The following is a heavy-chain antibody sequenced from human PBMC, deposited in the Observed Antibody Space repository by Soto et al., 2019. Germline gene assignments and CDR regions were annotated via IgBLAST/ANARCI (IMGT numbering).Heavy chain of an antibody. CDR2: IYYSGST. Sequence: QLQLQESGPGLVKPSETLSLTCTVSGGSISSSSYYWGWIRQPPGKGLEWIGSIYYSGSTYYNPSLKSRVTISADTSKNQCSLTLISVTAADTAVYYCARHTPAISISDHWGQGTLVTVSS. V-gene: IGHV4-39*01. CDR1: GGSISSSSYY. D-gene: IGHD2-15*01. J-gene: IGHJ4*02. CDR3: ARHTPAISISDH.